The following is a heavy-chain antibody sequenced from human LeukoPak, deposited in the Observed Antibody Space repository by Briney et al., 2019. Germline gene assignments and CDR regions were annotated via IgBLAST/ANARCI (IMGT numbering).Heavy chain of an antibody. D-gene: IGHD1-26*01. CDR2: IYSGGST. V-gene: IGHV3-53*01. Sequence: GGSLRLSCAASGFTVSSNYMSRVRQGPGKGLEWVSVIYSGGSTYYADSVKGRFTISRDNSKNTLYLQMNSLRAEDTAVYYCARVWANSGNYYGEDYWGQGTLVTVSS. CDR3: ARVWANSGNYYGEDY. J-gene: IGHJ4*02. CDR1: GFTVSSNY.